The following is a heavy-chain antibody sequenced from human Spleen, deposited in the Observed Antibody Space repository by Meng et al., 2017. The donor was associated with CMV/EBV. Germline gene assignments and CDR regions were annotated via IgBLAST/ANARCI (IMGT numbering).Heavy chain of an antibody. Sequence: GESLKISCAASGFTVSSHYMSWVHQATGKGLEWVTVIYSGGSTYYADSVKGRFTISRDNSKNTLYLQKNRLRAEDTAVYYCAKGPVPAAVLAEYFQHWGQGTLVTVSS. CDR1: GFTVSSHY. D-gene: IGHD2-2*01. V-gene: IGHV3-53*01. CDR3: AKGPVPAAVLAEYFQH. J-gene: IGHJ1*01. CDR2: IYSGGST.